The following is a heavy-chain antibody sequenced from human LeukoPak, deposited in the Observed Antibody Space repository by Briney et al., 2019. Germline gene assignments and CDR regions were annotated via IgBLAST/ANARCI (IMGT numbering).Heavy chain of an antibody. J-gene: IGHJ6*03. V-gene: IGHV4-4*07. CDR1: GGSISSYY. D-gene: IGHD4-17*01. CDR3: ARGTVTTRYYYYYMDV. CDR2: IYSTGST. Sequence: SETLSLTCTVSGGSISSYYWSWIRQPAGEGLEWIGHIYSTGSTNYNPSLKSRVTLSVDRSKSQFSLKLSSVTAADTAVYYCARGTVTTRYYYYYMDVWGKGTTVTVSS.